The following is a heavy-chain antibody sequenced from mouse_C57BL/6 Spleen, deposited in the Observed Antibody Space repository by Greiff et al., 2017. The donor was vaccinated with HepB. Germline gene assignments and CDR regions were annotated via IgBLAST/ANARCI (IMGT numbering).Heavy chain of an antibody. CDR2: ISDGGSYT. Sequence: EVKLVESGGGLVKPGGSLKLSCAASGFTFSSYAMSWVRQTPEKRLEWVATISDGGSYTYYPDNVKGRFTISRDNAKNNLYLQMSHLKSEDTAMYYCARGADYLRYFDVWGTGTTVTVSS. V-gene: IGHV5-4*03. CDR1: GFTFSSYA. J-gene: IGHJ1*03. D-gene: IGHD1-1*01. CDR3: ARGADYLRYFDV.